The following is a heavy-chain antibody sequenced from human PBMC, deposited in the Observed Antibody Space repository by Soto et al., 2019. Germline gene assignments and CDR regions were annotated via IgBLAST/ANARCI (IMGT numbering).Heavy chain of an antibody. CDR1: GFTFSSYA. CDR2: ISYDGSNK. CDR3: ARGVDDFWSGYYSYYDSSGYLDY. D-gene: IGHD3-3*01. Sequence: GALRLSCAASGFTFSSYAMHWVRQAPGKGLEWVAVISYDGSNKYYADSVKGRFTISRDNSKNTLYLQMNSLRAEDTAVYYCARGVDDFWSGYYSYYDSSGYLDYWGQGTLVTVSS. J-gene: IGHJ4*02. V-gene: IGHV3-30-3*01.